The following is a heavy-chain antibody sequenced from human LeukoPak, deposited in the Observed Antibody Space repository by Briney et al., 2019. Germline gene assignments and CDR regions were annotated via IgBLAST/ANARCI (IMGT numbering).Heavy chain of an antibody. CDR3: ARATAGTGYYFDY. CDR1: GGSISSSSYY. J-gene: IGHJ4*02. Sequence: PSETLSLTCTVSGGSISSSSYYWGWIRQPPGKGLEWFGSIYYSGSTYYNPSLKSRVTISVDRSKNQFSLKLSSVTAADTAVYYCARATAGTGYYFDYWGQGTLVTVSS. V-gene: IGHV4-39*07. CDR2: IYYSGST. D-gene: IGHD6-13*01.